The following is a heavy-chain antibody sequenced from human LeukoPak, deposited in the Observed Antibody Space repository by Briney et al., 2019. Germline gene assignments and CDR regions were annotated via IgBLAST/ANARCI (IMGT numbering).Heavy chain of an antibody. V-gene: IGHV3-30*04. CDR2: ISNDGSNK. D-gene: IGHD6-19*01. J-gene: IGHJ4*02. Sequence: SGGSLRLSCAASGFTFSTYPMHWVRQAPGKGLEWVAVISNDGSNKYYADSVKGRFTLSRDSSKNTLYLQMNSLRTEDTAVYYCASDPLGSGWYGNLDYWGQGTLVTVSS. CDR1: GFTFSTYP. CDR3: ASDPLGSGWYGNLDY.